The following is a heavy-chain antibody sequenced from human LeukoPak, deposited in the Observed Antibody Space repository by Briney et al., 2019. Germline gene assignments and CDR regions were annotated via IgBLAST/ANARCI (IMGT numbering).Heavy chain of an antibody. J-gene: IGHJ6*03. CDR3: ARMVAAAGILTYYYMDV. CDR1: GGTFSSYA. D-gene: IGHD6-13*01. V-gene: IGHV1-8*02. CDR2: MNPNSGNT. Sequence: VASVKVSCKASGGTFSSYAISWVRQATGQGLEWMGWMNPNSGNTGYAQKFQGRVTMTRNTSISTAYMELSSLRSEDTAVYYCARMVAAAGILTYYYMDVWGKGTTVTVSS.